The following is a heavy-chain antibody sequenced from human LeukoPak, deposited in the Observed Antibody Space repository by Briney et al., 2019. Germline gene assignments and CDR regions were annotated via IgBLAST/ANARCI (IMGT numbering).Heavy chain of an antibody. CDR3: AKSIRRIQLWWEFDY. Sequence: GGSLRLSCAASGFTFSSYAMHCVRQAPGKGLEWVAVVSYDGRNKYHADSVKGRFTISRDNSKNTLFLQMNSLRDADTAVYYCAKSIRRIQLWWEFDYWGQGALVTVSS. D-gene: IGHD2-21*01. V-gene: IGHV3-30*18. CDR1: GFTFSSYA. J-gene: IGHJ4*02. CDR2: VSYDGRNK.